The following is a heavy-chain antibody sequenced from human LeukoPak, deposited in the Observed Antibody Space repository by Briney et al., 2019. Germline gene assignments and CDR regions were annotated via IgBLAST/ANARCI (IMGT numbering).Heavy chain of an antibody. Sequence: PGGSLRLSCAASGFTFSSYAMSWVRKAPGKGLEGVPAISGSGGSTYYADSVKGRFTISRDNSKNTLYLQMNSLRAEDTAVYYCAKDWSGYYSDYFDYWGQGTLVTVSS. CDR2: ISGSGGST. V-gene: IGHV3-23*01. CDR3: AKDWSGYYSDYFDY. D-gene: IGHD3/OR15-3a*01. CDR1: GFTFSSYA. J-gene: IGHJ4*02.